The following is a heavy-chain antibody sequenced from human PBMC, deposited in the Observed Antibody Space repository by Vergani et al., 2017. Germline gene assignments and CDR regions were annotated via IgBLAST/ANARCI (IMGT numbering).Heavy chain of an antibody. CDR3: AGRRGLWDCDYAHWYFDL. V-gene: IGHV5-51*01. D-gene: IGHD4-17*01. CDR1: GYSFTSYW. J-gene: IGHJ2*01. CDR2: IYPGDSDT. Sequence: EVQLVQSGAEVKKPGESLKISCKGSGYSFTSYWIGWVRQMPGKGLEWMGIIYPGDSDTRYSPSFQGHVTISADKSISTAYLQWSSLKASDTAMYYCAGRRGLWDCDYAHWYFDLWGRGTLVTVSS.